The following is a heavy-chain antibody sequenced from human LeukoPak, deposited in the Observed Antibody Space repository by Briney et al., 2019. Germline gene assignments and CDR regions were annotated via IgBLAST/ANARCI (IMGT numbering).Heavy chain of an antibody. CDR2: IRSKAYGGTT. CDR1: GFTVSSNY. V-gene: IGHV3-49*04. D-gene: IGHD4-17*01. J-gene: IGHJ5*02. CDR3: TRDEAAYYGDYGNWFDP. Sequence: PGGSLRLSCAASGFTVSSNYMSWVRQAPGKGLEWVGFIRSKAYGGTTEYAASVKGRFTISRDDSKSIAYLQMDSLKTEDTAVYYCTRDEAAYYGDYGNWFDPWGQGTLVTVSS.